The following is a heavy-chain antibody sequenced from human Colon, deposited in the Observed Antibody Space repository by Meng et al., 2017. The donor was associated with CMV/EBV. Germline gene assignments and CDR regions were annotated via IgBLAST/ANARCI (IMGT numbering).Heavy chain of an antibody. V-gene: IGHV3-30*03. Sequence: NFWPFAVHWVRRTAGKGLEWVAAISYEATFVFYAESVKGRFTISRDNSKDTLFVQMNSLKVEDTGIYFCARDKGSGGAQPRGYFDLWGRGTLVTVSS. D-gene: IGHD3-10*01. CDR1: NFWPFA. CDR2: ISYEATFV. CDR3: ARDKGSGGAQPRGYFDL. J-gene: IGHJ2*01.